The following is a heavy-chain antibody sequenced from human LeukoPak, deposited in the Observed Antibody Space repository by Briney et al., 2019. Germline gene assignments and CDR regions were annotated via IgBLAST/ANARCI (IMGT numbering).Heavy chain of an antibody. CDR1: GFSFSKYN. V-gene: IGHV3-48*01. J-gene: IGHJ2*01. Sequence: GGSLRLSCVGSGFSFSKYNMNWVRQAPGKGLEWVSYISSSSSMKNYADSVKGRFTISRDNAKNSLYLQMDSLRVEDTAVFYCARDECSSTDCYEFDWYIDPWGRGTLVTVSS. D-gene: IGHD2-2*01. CDR2: ISSSSSMK. CDR3: ARDECSSTDCYEFDWYIDP.